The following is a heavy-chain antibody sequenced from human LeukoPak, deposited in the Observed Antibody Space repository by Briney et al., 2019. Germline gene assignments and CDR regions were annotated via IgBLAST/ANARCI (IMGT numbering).Heavy chain of an antibody. D-gene: IGHD5-18*01. CDR1: GFTFSSYA. J-gene: IGHJ3*02. CDR2: ISYDGSNK. Sequence: GGSLRLSCAASGFTFSSYAMRWVRQAPGKGLEWVAVISYDGSNKYYADSVKGRFTISRDNAKNSLYLQMNSLRAEDTAVYYCATCGYSYGRRNDAFDIWGQGTMVTVSS. CDR3: ATCGYSYGRRNDAFDI. V-gene: IGHV3-30-3*01.